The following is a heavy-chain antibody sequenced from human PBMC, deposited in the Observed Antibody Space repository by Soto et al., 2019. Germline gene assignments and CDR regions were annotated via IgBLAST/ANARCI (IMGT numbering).Heavy chain of an antibody. D-gene: IGHD3-10*01. CDR3: AKVSRKGSAIDFDY. CDR2: VNPNNGDT. V-gene: IGHV1-8*01. CDR1: GYTFSISD. Sequence: QVQLVQSGAELKKPGASVKVSCKASGYTFSISDMTWVRQAPGQGPEWIGWVNPNNGDTGYAQKFQGRVTLTTDISTTTAYMELTSLRSEDTAIYYCAKVSRKGSAIDFDYWGQGTLITVSS. J-gene: IGHJ4*02.